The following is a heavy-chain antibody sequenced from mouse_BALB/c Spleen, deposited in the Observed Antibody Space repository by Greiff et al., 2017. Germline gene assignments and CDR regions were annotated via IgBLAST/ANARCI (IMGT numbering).Heavy chain of an antibody. CDR3: ARWLLRPHAMDY. Sequence: QVQLQQSGPGLVAPSQSLSITCTVSGFSLTSYGVHWVRQPPGKGLEWLGVIWAGGSTNYNSALMSRLSISKDNSKSRVFLKMNSLQTDDTAMYYCARWLLRPHAMDYWGQGTSVTVSS. CDR2: IWAGGST. J-gene: IGHJ4*01. V-gene: IGHV2-9*02. D-gene: IGHD2-3*01. CDR1: GFSLTSYG.